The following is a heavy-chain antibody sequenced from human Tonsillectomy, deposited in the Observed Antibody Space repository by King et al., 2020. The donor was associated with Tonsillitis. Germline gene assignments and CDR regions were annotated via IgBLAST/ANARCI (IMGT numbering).Heavy chain of an antibody. V-gene: IGHV3-23*04. CDR1: GFTFRSYA. Sequence: VQLVESGGGLVQPGGSLRLSCAASGFTFRSYAMSWVRQAPGKGLEWVSVISCSDGGSYYADSVKGRFTISRDNSKNTLYLQMNSLRADDTTGYYCAKKLSGGWFDPWGQGTLVTVSS. CDR3: AKKLSGGWFDP. CDR2: ISCSDGGS. J-gene: IGHJ5*02. D-gene: IGHD3-16*01.